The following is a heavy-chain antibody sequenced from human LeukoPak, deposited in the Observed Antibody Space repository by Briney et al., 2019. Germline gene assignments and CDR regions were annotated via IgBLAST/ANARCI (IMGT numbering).Heavy chain of an antibody. CDR3: ARDLAAMVTTWFDP. CDR2: IWYDGSNK. Sequence: PGGSLRLSCAASGFTISRYGMHWVRQAPGKGLEWVAVIWYDGSNKYYADSVKGRFTISRDNSKNTLYLQMNSLRAEDTAVYYCARDLAAMVTTWFDPWGQGTLVTVSS. V-gene: IGHV3-33*01. CDR1: GFTISRYG. D-gene: IGHD5-18*01. J-gene: IGHJ5*02.